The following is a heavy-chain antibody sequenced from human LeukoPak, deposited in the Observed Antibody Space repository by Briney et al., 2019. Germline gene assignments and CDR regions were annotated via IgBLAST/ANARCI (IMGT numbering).Heavy chain of an antibody. CDR3: ARTYSSSSWFDY. V-gene: IGHV4-4*09. J-gene: IGHJ4*02. CDR2: IYTSGTT. CDR1: GGSISSYY. Sequence: SETLSLTCIVSGGSISSYYWSWIRQPPGKGLDWIGYIYTSGTTNYNPSLKSRVTISVDTSKNQFSLKLSSVTAADTAVYYCARTYSSSSWFDYWGQGTLVTVSS. D-gene: IGHD6-6*01.